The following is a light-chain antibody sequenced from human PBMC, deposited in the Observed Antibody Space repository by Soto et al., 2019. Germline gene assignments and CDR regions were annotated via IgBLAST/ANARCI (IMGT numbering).Light chain of an antibody. J-gene: IGLJ3*02. Sequence: QSALTQPASVSGSPGQSITISCTGTSSDVGSYNLVSWYQQHPGKAPKLMIYEVSKRPSGVSNRFSGSKSGNTASLTISGLQAEDEADYYCCSYPVVFGGGTKLTVL. CDR1: SSDVGSYNL. CDR2: EVS. CDR3: CSYPVV. V-gene: IGLV2-23*02.